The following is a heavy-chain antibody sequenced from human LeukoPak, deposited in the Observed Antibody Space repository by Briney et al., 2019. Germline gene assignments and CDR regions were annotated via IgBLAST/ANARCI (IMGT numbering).Heavy chain of an antibody. CDR2: ISGSGGST. V-gene: IGHV3-23*01. CDR3: VRGPQGHYMDV. J-gene: IGHJ6*03. Sequence: GGSLRLSCAASGFTFSSYAMSWVRQAPGKGLEWVSAISGSGGSTYYADSVKGRFTISRDNAKNTLYLQMNSLGVEDTAVYYCVRGPQGHYMDVWGKGATVTVSS. CDR1: GFTFSSYA.